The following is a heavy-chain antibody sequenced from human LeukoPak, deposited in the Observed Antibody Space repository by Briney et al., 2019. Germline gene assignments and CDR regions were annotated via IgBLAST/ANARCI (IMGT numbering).Heavy chain of an antibody. CDR1: GGSFSGYY. Sequence: PSETLSLTCADYGGSFSGYYWNWIRQPPGKGLEWIGEINHIGTTNYSPSLKSRLTISGDTSKNHFSLKLTSVTAADTAVYYCARGRSPGYWGQGTLVTVSS. J-gene: IGHJ4*02. CDR2: INHIGTT. V-gene: IGHV4-34*01. CDR3: ARGRSPGY.